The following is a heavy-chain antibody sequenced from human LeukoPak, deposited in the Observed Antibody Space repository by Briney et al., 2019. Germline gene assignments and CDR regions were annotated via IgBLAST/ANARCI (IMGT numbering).Heavy chain of an antibody. CDR2: ISGSGGTT. V-gene: IGHV3-23*01. CDR3: ARSILSAFDI. Sequence: GGSLRLSCAASGFTFGNYAMSWVRQAPGKGLELVSGISGSGGTTYYADSVKGRFTISRDNPENTLYLQMNSLRVEDTAVYYCARSILSAFDIWGQGTMVTVSS. CDR1: GFTFGNYA. J-gene: IGHJ3*02.